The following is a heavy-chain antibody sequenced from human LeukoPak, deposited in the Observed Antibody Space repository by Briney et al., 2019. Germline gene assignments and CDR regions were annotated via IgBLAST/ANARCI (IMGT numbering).Heavy chain of an antibody. CDR3: ARDPGYGVNLDY. D-gene: IGHD2-8*01. CDR2: INPSGGST. J-gene: IGHJ4*02. V-gene: IGHV1-46*01. Sequence: ASVKVSCKASGYTFTSYYMHWVRQAPGQGLEWMGIINPSGGSTSYAQKFQGRVTMTRDTSTSTAYMELRSLRSDDTAVYYCARDPGYGVNLDYWGQGTLVTVSS. CDR1: GYTFTSYY.